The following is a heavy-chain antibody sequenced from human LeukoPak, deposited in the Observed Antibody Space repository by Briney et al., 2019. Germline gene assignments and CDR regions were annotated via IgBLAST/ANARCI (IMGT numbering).Heavy chain of an antibody. V-gene: IGHV3-23*01. Sequence: PGGSLRLSCAASGFTFSRYAMSWVRQAPGKGLEWVSAISGSGGSTYYADSVKGRFTISRDNSKNTLYLQMNSLRAEDTALYYCAKICRPGGECSHGDYWGQGTLVTVSS. D-gene: IGHD2-21*01. CDR3: AKICRPGGECSHGDY. J-gene: IGHJ4*02. CDR2: ISGSGGST. CDR1: GFTFSRYA.